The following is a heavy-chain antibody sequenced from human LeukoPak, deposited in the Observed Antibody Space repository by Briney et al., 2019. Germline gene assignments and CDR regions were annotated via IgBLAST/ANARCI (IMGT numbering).Heavy chain of an antibody. D-gene: IGHD6-13*01. CDR1: GFTFSNYA. J-gene: IGHJ4*02. CDR2: ISGSGGDT. V-gene: IGHV3-23*01. Sequence: GGSLRLSCAASGFTFSNYAMNWVRLAPGKGLEWVSSISGSGGDTYFADSVKGRFTVSRDNSKNTLSLQVNSLRAEDTAVYYCAKGHSSSWAHFDYWGQGTLVTVSS. CDR3: AKGHSSSWAHFDY.